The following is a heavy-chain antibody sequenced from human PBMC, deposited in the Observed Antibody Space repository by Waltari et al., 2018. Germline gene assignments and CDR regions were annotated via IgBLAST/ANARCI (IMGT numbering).Heavy chain of an antibody. CDR1: GYNFTGDY. Sequence: QVQLVQSGAEVKKPGASVKVSCKASGYNFTGDYMHWARQAPGQGLEWRGRINPNSVGTNYAQQFLGMVTRSRHTSISTAYMELSRLRSDDTAVYYCARVPFAAPDYAFDIWGQGTMVTVSS. V-gene: IGHV1-2*06. CDR2: INPNSVGT. CDR3: ARVPFAAPDYAFDI. D-gene: IGHD3-3*01. J-gene: IGHJ3*02.